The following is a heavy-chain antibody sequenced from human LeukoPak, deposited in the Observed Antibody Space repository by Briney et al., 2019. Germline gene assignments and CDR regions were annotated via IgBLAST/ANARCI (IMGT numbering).Heavy chain of an antibody. Sequence: GGSLRLSCAASGFTFSSYGMHWVRQAPGKGLEWVAFIRYDGSNKYYADSVKGRFTISRDNAKNSLYLQMNSLRAEDTAVYYCARGPYTDYWGQGTLVTVSS. J-gene: IGHJ4*02. V-gene: IGHV3-30*02. CDR3: ARGPYTDY. D-gene: IGHD2-2*02. CDR1: GFTFSSYG. CDR2: IRYDGSNK.